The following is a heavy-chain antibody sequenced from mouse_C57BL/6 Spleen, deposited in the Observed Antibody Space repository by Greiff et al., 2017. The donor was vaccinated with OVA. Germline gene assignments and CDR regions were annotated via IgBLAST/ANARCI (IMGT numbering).Heavy chain of an antibody. V-gene: IGHV2-6-1*01. CDR3: ARHYYGSSYWYFDV. CDR1: GFSLTSYG. J-gene: IGHJ1*03. Sequence: VQVVESGPGLVAPSPSLSITCTVSGFSLTSYGVHWVRQPPGQGLEWLVVIWSDGSTTYNSALKYRMSISKDNYKRQVFLKKNSLQTEDTAMYYCARHYYGSSYWYFDVWGTGTTVTVSS. CDR2: IWSDGST. D-gene: IGHD1-1*01.